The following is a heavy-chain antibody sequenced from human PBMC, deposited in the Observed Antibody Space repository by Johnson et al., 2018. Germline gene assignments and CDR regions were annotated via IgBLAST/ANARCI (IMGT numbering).Heavy chain of an antibody. CDR1: GGTFSSYA. CDR3: ASTGGYCGSTSCDLFDV. D-gene: IGHD2-2*01. V-gene: IGHV1-69*01. J-gene: IGHJ6*02. Sequence: QVQLVQSGAEVKKPGSSVKVSCKASGGTFSSYAISWVRQAPGQGLEWMGGIIPIFGTANYAQKFQGRVTITADESTSTAYMELSSLRSEDTAVYYCASTGGYCGSTSCDLFDVWGQGTTVTVSS. CDR2: IIPIFGTA.